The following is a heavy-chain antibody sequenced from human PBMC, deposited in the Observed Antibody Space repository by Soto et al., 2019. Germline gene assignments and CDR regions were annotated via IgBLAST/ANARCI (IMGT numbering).Heavy chain of an antibody. D-gene: IGHD1-1*01. Sequence: ASVKVSCKASGYTFTSYDINWVRQATGQGLEWMGWMNPNSGNTGYAQKFQGRVTMTRNTSISTAYMELSSLRSEDTAVYYCASTSTGPGYYYYGMDVWGQGTTVTVSS. J-gene: IGHJ6*02. V-gene: IGHV1-8*01. CDR3: ASTSTGPGYYYYGMDV. CDR1: GYTFTSYD. CDR2: MNPNSGNT.